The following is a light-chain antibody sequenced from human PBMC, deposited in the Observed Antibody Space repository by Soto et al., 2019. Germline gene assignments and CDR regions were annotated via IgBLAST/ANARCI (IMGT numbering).Light chain of an antibody. V-gene: IGKV1-39*01. CDR1: LYISSY. J-gene: IGKJ1*01. CDR2: GES. CDR3: QQSYRTPPWT. Sequence: DVQLTQSPSSLSASVGDRVTITCRASLYISSYVNWYQQKPGKAPKLLIHGESNLQVGVPSRFSDSGSLTEFTLTISSLQPEDFAIYYCQQSYRTPPWTFGQGTNVEMK.